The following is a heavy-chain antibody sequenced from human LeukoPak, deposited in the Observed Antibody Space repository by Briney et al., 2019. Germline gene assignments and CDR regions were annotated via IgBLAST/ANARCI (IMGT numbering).Heavy chain of an antibody. CDR1: GYTFTGYY. J-gene: IGHJ3*02. CDR3: ARGPRLDSSGWYYGAFDI. V-gene: IGHV1-2*06. CDR2: INPNSGGA. Sequence: GASVKVSCEASGYTFTGYYIHWVRQAPGQGLEWMGRINPNSGGADYAQKFQGRVSMTRDTSISTAYMELSSLRSDDTAVYYCARGPRLDSSGWYYGAFDIWGQGTMVTVS. D-gene: IGHD6-19*01.